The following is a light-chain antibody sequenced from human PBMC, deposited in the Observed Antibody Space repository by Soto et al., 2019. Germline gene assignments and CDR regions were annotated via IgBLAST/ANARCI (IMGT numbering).Light chain of an antibody. CDR1: SSDVGRFNF. CDR2: EVT. Sequence: QSALTQPPSASGSPGQSVTISCTATSSDVGRFNFVSWYQQHPGKAPKLMIYEVTKRPSGVPDRFSGSKSGNTASLTVSGLQAEDEADYYCSAYAGSDNYVFGTGTKLTVL. CDR3: SAYAGSDNYV. J-gene: IGLJ1*01. V-gene: IGLV2-8*01.